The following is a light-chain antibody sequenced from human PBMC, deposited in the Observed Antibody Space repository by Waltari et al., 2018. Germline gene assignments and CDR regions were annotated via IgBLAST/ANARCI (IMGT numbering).Light chain of an antibody. CDR2: LSF. Sequence: EIVMTQSPLSLPVPPGEPASISCRSSQSLLHSDGYNYLNWYLQNPGQSPQLLIYLSFIRASGVADRFTGSGAGTDFTLKISRVEAEDVGVYYCMQALHTPPTFGQGTRAEIK. V-gene: IGKV2-28*01. J-gene: IGKJ1*01. CDR3: MQALHTPPT. CDR1: QSLLHSDGYNY.